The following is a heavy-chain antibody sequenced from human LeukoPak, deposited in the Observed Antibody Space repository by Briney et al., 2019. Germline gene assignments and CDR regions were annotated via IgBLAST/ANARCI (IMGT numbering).Heavy chain of an antibody. Sequence: GGSLRLSCAASGFTFSSYAMNWARQAPGKGLEWVSTITGSGGDTYYADSVKGRFTVSRDNSKNTLYLQMNSLRAEDTAIYYCAKDPYVGGGYHFDSWGQGSLVTVSS. J-gene: IGHJ4*02. D-gene: IGHD3-22*01. CDR1: GFTFSSYA. CDR2: ITGSGGDT. V-gene: IGHV3-23*01. CDR3: AKDPYVGGGYHFDS.